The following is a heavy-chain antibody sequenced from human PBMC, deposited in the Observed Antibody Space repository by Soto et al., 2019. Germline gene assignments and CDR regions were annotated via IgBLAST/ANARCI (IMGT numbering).Heavy chain of an antibody. J-gene: IGHJ2*01. Sequence: XGSLRLSCAASGFTFSNACVSWVRQAPGKGLEWVGRIKSKTDGGTTDYAAPVKGRFTISRDDSKNTLYLQMNSLKTEDTAVYYCTTGIRPYSYGWYFDLWGRRTLVTVSS. CDR3: TTGIRPYSYGWYFDL. CDR1: GFTFSNAC. D-gene: IGHD5-18*01. CDR2: IKSKTDGGTT. V-gene: IGHV3-15*01.